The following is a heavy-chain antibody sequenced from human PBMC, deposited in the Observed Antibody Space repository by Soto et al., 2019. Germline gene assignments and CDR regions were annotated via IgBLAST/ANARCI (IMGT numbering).Heavy chain of an antibody. CDR3: VRDLCGRSCSEYFQH. CDR2: IIPIFGTA. D-gene: IGHD2-15*01. Sequence: QVQLVQSGAEVKKPGSSVKVSCKASGGTFSSYAISWVRQAPGQGLEWMGGIIPIFGTANYAQKFQGRVTITADESTSTAYMELSSLRSEDTAVYYCVRDLCGRSCSEYFQHWGQGTLVTVSS. V-gene: IGHV1-69*01. CDR1: GGTFSSYA. J-gene: IGHJ1*01.